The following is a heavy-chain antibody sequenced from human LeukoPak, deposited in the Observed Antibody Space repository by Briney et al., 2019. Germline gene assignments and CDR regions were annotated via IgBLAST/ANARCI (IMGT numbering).Heavy chain of an antibody. J-gene: IGHJ4*02. CDR2: ISGNGGRT. CDR3: AKAGGPNPPFDY. V-gene: IGHV3-23*01. Sequence: GGSLRLSCAASGFTFSILDMSWVRQAPGKGLEWVSAISGNGGRTYYADSVKGRFTISRDNSKNTLYLQMNSLRAEDTAVYYCAKAGGPNPPFDYWGQGTLVTVSS. D-gene: IGHD4/OR15-4a*01. CDR1: GFTFSILD.